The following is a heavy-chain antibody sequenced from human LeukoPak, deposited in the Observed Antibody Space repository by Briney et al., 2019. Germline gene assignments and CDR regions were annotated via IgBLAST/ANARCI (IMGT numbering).Heavy chain of an antibody. CDR3: AGGRPRGYCSGGSCYHNFDY. Sequence: ASVKVSCKASGCTFTSYAISWVRQAPGQGLEWMGGIIPIFGTANYAQKFQGRVTITADKSTSTAYMELSSLRSEDTAVYYCAGGRPRGYCSGGSCYHNFDYWGQGTLVTVSS. V-gene: IGHV1-69*06. J-gene: IGHJ4*02. D-gene: IGHD2-15*01. CDR2: IIPIFGTA. CDR1: GCTFTSYA.